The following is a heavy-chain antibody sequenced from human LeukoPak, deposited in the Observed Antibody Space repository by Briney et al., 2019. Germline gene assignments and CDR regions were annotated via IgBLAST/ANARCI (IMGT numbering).Heavy chain of an antibody. CDR2: ISYDGSNK. V-gene: IGHV3-30-3*01. CDR1: GFTFSSYA. D-gene: IGHD3-22*01. J-gene: IGHJ4*02. Sequence: GRSLRLSCAASGFTFSSYAMHWVRQAPGKGLEWVAVISYDGSNKYYADSVKGRFTISRDNSKNTLYLQMNSLRAEDTALYYCAKDYDSSGYLYGSFDYWGQGTLVTVSS. CDR3: AKDYDSSGYLYGSFDY.